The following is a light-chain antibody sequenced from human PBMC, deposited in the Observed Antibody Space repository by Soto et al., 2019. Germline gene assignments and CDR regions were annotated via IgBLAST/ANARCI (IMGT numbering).Light chain of an antibody. CDR1: SSDVGSYNY. Sequence: QSVLTQPASVSGSPGQSITISCSGTSSDVGSYNYVSWYQQHPDRAPKLMIYDVSNPPSGGSNRCSGSKSGNTTSLTISGRQAEDEADYYCSSYTSSSTLLFGGGTKLTVL. CDR3: SSYTSSSTLL. J-gene: IGLJ2*01. V-gene: IGLV2-14*01. CDR2: DVS.